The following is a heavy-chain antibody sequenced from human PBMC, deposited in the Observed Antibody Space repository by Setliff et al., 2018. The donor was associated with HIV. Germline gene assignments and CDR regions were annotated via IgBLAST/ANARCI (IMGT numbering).Heavy chain of an antibody. D-gene: IGHD6-19*01. CDR3: AGVEAYSRGRGGFDP. Sequence: PSETLSLTCTVSGGPISSGDYYWTWIRQHPEKGLDWIGYIYHSGTTYYNPSLRSRVTISIDTSKDQFSLDLTSVTAADTGVYYCAGVEAYSRGRGGFDPWGQGTLVTVSS. J-gene: IGHJ5*02. CDR2: IYHSGTT. CDR1: GGPISSGDYY. V-gene: IGHV4-31*03.